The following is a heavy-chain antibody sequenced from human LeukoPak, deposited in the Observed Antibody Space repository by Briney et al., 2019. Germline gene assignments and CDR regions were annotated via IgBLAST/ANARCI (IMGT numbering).Heavy chain of an antibody. J-gene: IGHJ4*02. CDR2: ISDYNRNT. CDR1: GYTVTSSG. D-gene: IGHD3-22*01. V-gene: IGHV1-18*01. CDR3: ARDSYYYDSSGFLDY. Sequence: ASVKVSCKPSGYTVTSSGIRWVRQAPGQGLEGMGWISDYNRNTNYAQKLQGRVTMTTDTSTSTAYSELRSVRSDDTAVYCCARDSYYYDSSGFLDYWGQGTVVSVSS.